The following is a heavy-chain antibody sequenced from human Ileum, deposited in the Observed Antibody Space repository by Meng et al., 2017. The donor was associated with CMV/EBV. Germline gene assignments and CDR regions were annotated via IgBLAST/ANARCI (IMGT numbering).Heavy chain of an antibody. CDR2: IFATGTT. CDR3: ARDRFDP. CDR1: GASLNDYY. J-gene: IGHJ5*02. Sequence: QVQLQESGLGLWKPSETLSLTCTVSGASLNDYYWSWIRQPAGKGLEWIGRIFATGTTNYNPSLKSRVTMSVDTSKNQFSLKLTSVTAADTAVYFCARDRFDPWGQGALVTVSS. V-gene: IGHV4-4*07.